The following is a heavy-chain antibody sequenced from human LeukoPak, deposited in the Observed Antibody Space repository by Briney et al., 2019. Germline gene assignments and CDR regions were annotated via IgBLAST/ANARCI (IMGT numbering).Heavy chain of an antibody. CDR1: GYTYTRYY. J-gene: IGHJ4*02. D-gene: IGHD4-11*01. V-gene: IGHV1-2*06. CDR2: INPNSGGT. CDR3: ARGEYSNYPKFVY. Sequence: ASVKVSCKASGYTYTRYYMHWVRQAPGQGLEWMGRINPNSGGTNYAQKFQGRVTMTRDTSISTAYMELSRLRSDDTAVYYCARGEYSNYPKFVYWGQGTLVTVSS.